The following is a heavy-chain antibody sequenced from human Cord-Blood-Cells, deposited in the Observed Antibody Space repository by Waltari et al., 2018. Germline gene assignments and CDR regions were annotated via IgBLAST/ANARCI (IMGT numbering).Heavy chain of an antibody. CDR3: ARDGGSYYNWFDP. J-gene: IGHJ5*02. CDR2: IYHSGGT. D-gene: IGHD1-26*01. V-gene: IGHV4-38-2*02. CDR1: GYSISSGYY. Sequence: QVQLQESGPGLVKPSETLSLTCTVSGYSISSGYYWGWIRQPPGKGLEWIGSIYHSGGTYYNPSLKSRGTISVDTSKNQFSLKLSSVTAADTAVYYCARDGGSYYNWFDPWGQGTLVTVSS.